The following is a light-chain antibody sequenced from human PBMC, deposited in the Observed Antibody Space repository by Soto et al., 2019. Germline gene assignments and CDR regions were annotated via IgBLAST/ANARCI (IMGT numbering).Light chain of an antibody. CDR2: VAS. J-gene: IGKJ4*01. CDR3: QQHNNWPPRT. Sequence: EIVMTQSPATLSVSPGERATLSCRASQSVSVNLAWYQQKRGQPPRLLIYVASTRATGIPARFRGSGSGTEFTLAVSSLQSEDFAVYYCQQHNNWPPRTFGGGTKVEIK. CDR1: QSVSVN. V-gene: IGKV3-15*01.